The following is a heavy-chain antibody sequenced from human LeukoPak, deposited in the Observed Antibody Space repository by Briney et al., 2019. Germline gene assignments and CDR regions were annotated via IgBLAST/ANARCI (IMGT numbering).Heavy chain of an antibody. J-gene: IGHJ4*02. CDR1: GFTLSSYW. CDR2: IKQDGSEK. Sequence: PGGSLRLSCAASGFTLSSYWMSWVRQAPGKGLEWVANIKQDGSEKYYVDSVKGRFTISRDNAKNSLYLQMNSLRAEDTAVYYCAKVGEVLRYFDWLPEFDYWGQGTLVTVSS. V-gene: IGHV3-7*03. D-gene: IGHD3-9*01. CDR3: AKVGEVLRYFDWLPEFDY.